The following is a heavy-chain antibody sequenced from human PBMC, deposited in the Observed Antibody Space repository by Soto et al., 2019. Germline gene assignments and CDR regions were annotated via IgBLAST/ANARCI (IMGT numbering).Heavy chain of an antibody. J-gene: IGHJ4*02. V-gene: IGHV1-69*08. CDR2: FVPIFQSR. CDR3: ARADASPFSSDTPCSHFTF. Sequence: QVHLVQSGPEVKRPGSSVKVSCKSSGGTFPYYTVSWVRQSPGQGLEYLGRFVPIFQSRLFAPKFQGRITLTADKSTATAYMELSSLTSEATAVYFSARADASPFSSDTPCSHFTFWGQGTLVTVSS. D-gene: IGHD2-15*01. CDR1: GGTFPYYT.